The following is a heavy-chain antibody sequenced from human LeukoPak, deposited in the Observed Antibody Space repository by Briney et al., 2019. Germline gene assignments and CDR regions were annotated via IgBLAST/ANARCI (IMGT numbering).Heavy chain of an antibody. CDR3: AMTGMVTASFDY. Sequence: SQTLSLTCTVAGGSISSGDYYWSWIRQPPGKGLEWIGYIYYSGSTYYNPSLKSRVTISVDTSKNQFSLKLSSVTAADTAVYYSAMTGMVTASFDYWGQGTLVTVSS. D-gene: IGHD2-21*02. CDR2: IYYSGST. J-gene: IGHJ4*02. CDR1: GGSISSGDYY. V-gene: IGHV4-30-4*01.